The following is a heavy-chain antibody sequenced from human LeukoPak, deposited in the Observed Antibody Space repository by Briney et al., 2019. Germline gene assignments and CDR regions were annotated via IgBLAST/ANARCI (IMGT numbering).Heavy chain of an antibody. Sequence: SETLSLTCAVYGGSFSGYYWSWIRQPPGKGLEWIGEINHSGSTNYSPSLKSRVTISVDTSKNQFSLKLSSVTAADTAVYYCARGLMYYDFWSGYYTSRRFDPWGQGTLVTVSS. CDR2: INHSGST. CDR1: GGSFSGYY. CDR3: ARGLMYYDFWSGYYTSRRFDP. J-gene: IGHJ5*02. V-gene: IGHV4-34*01. D-gene: IGHD3-3*01.